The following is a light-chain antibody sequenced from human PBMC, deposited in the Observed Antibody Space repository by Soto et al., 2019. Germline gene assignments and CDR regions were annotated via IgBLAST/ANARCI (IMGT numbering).Light chain of an antibody. J-gene: IGKJ2*01. CDR3: QERSNWPSYT. CDR1: QTISNY. CDR2: DAS. Sequence: EIVLTQSPVTLSLSPGERATLSCRASQTISNYLAWYQQKPGQAPRLLIYDASNRATGIPARFSGSGSGTDFPLTISILEREDFAVYYCQERSNWPSYTFGQGTKLEIK. V-gene: IGKV3-11*01.